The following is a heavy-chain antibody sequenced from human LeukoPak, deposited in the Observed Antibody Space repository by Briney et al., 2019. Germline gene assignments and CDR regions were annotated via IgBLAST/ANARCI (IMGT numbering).Heavy chain of an antibody. CDR1: GYTLTELS. V-gene: IGHV1-24*01. CDR3: ATDFGFGDAFDI. D-gene: IGHD3-10*01. Sequence: ASVNVSCKVSGYTLTELSMHWVRQAPGKGLDWMGGFDPEDGETIYAQKFQGRVTMTEDTSTDTAYMELSSLRSEDTAVYYCATDFGFGDAFDIWGQGTMVTVSS. CDR2: FDPEDGET. J-gene: IGHJ3*02.